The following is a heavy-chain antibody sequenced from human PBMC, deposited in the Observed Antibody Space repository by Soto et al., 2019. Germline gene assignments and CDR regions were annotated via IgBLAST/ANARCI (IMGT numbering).Heavy chain of an antibody. CDR3: ARVPCSGGSCYPYWFDP. J-gene: IGHJ5*02. D-gene: IGHD2-15*01. V-gene: IGHV1-18*01. CDR1: GYTFTSYG. Sequence: ASVKVSCKASGYTFTSYGISWVRQAPGQGLEWMGWISAYNGNTNYAQKLQGRVTMTTDTSTSTAYMELRSLRSDDTALYYCARVPCSGGSCYPYWFDPWGQGTLVTVSS. CDR2: ISAYNGNT.